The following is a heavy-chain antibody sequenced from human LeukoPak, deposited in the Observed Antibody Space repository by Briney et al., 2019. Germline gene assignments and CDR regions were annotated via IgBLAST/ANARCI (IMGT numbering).Heavy chain of an antibody. V-gene: IGHV3-30*02. D-gene: IGHD2-2*01. CDR3: AKDRHIVVAYLFDY. J-gene: IGHJ4*02. Sequence: GGSLRLSCAASGFTFSSYGMHWVRQAPGKGLEWVAFIRYDGSNKYYADSVKGRFTISRDNSKNTLYLQMNSLRAEDTAVYYCAKDRHIVVAYLFDYWGQGTLVTVSS. CDR1: GFTFSSYG. CDR2: IRYDGSNK.